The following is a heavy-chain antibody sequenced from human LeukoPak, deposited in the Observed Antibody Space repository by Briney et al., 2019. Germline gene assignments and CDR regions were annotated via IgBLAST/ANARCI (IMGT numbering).Heavy chain of an antibody. J-gene: IGHJ6*02. CDR1: GGSISSYY. CDR3: ARGRNGYNVYYYYGMDV. Sequence: PSETLSLTCTVSGGSISSYYWSWIRQPPGEGLEWIGYIYYSGSTNYNPSLKSRVTISVDTSKNQFSLKLSSVTAADTAVYYCARGRNGYNVYYYYGMDVWGQGTTVTVSS. V-gene: IGHV4-59*01. CDR2: IYYSGST. D-gene: IGHD5-24*01.